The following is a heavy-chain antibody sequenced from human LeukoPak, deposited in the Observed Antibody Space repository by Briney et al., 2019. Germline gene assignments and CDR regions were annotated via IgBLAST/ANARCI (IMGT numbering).Heavy chain of an antibody. CDR1: GGSISSSSYY. D-gene: IGHD1-26*01. Sequence: SETLSLTCTVSGGSISSSSYYWGWIRQPPGKGLEWIGSISYSGTTYYNASLKSRVTISVDTSKNQFSLKLTSVTAADTAVYYCARLSGSYATYYFAYWGQGTLVTVSS. CDR3: ARLSGSYATYYFAY. CDR2: ISYSGTT. J-gene: IGHJ4*02. V-gene: IGHV4-39*01.